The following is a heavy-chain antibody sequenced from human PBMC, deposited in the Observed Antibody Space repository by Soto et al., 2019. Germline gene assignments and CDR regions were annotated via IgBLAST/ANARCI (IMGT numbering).Heavy chain of an antibody. CDR1: GYTFTSYA. CDR2: INAGNGNT. J-gene: IGHJ4*02. Sequence: ASVKVSCKASGYTFTSYAMHWVRQAPGQRLEWVGWINAGNGNTKYSQKFQGRVTITRDTSASTAYMELSSLRSEDTAVYYCARDYVTLYTTAWYSDYWGQGTLVTVSS. CDR3: ARDYVTLYTTAWYSDY. D-gene: IGHD6-19*01. V-gene: IGHV1-3*01.